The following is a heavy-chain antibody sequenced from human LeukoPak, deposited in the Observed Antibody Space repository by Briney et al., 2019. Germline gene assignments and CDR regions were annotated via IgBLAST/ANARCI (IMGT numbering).Heavy chain of an antibody. CDR1: GFTFTNYN. J-gene: IGHJ6*03. Sequence: GGSLRLSCAASGFTFTNYNMNWVRQAPGKGLEWISYISGGSGTIYYADSVRGRFTVSRDNAKDSLWLQMNNLRAEDTAVYYCARGQLELLSDYYYYMDVWGKGTTVTVSS. V-gene: IGHV3-48*01. D-gene: IGHD1-1*01. CDR2: ISGGSGTI. CDR3: ARGQLELLSDYYYYMDV.